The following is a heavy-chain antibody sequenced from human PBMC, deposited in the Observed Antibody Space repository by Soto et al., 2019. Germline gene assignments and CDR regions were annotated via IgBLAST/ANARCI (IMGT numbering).Heavy chain of an antibody. CDR1: GYTFTSYY. CDR2: INPSGGST. D-gene: IGHD3-3*01. V-gene: IGHV1-46*03. CDR3: ARCDYDFWSGGRSPCVFDY. J-gene: IGHJ4*02. Sequence: ASVKVSCKASGYTFTSYYMHWVRQAPGQGLEWMGIINPSGGSTSYAQKFQGRVTMTRDTSTSTVYMELSSLRSEDTAEYYCARCDYDFWSGGRSPCVFDYWGQGTLVTVSS.